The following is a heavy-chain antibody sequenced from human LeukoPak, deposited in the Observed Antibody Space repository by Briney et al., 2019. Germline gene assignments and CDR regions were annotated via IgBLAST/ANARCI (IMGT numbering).Heavy chain of an antibody. CDR3: SEVWSGYYNY. V-gene: IGHV3-23*01. CDR2: ISGSGGST. J-gene: IGHJ4*02. Sequence: GGSLRLSCAASGFTFSSYEMNWVRQAPGKGLEWVSAISGSGGSTYYADSVKGRFTISRDNSKNTLYLQMNSLRAEDTAVYYCSEVWSGYYNYWGQGTLVTVSS. CDR1: GFTFSSYE. D-gene: IGHD3-3*01.